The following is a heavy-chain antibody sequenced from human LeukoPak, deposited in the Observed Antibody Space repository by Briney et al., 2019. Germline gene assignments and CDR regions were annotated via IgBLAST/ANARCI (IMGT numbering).Heavy chain of an antibody. J-gene: IGHJ4*02. Sequence: GGSLRLSCAASGFTVSSNYMSWVRQAPGKGLEWVSVIYSGGSTYYADSVKGRFTISRDNSKNTLCLQMNSLRAEDTAVYYCARPVIAAAGNDYWGQGTLVTVSS. CDR3: ARPVIAAAGNDY. D-gene: IGHD6-13*01. CDR1: GFTVSSNY. CDR2: IYSGGST. V-gene: IGHV3-66*04.